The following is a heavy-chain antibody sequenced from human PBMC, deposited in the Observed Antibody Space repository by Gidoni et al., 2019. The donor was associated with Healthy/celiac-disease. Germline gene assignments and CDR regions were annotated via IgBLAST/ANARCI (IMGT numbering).Heavy chain of an antibody. J-gene: IGHJ3*02. CDR3: ARTQRSGFGYDSSGYLGGAFDI. CDR1: GGSISSGGYY. V-gene: IGHV4-31*03. Sequence: QVQLQESGPGLVKPSQTLSLTCTVSGGSISSGGYYWSWIRQHPGKGLEWIGYIYYSGSTYYNPSLKSRVTISVDTSKNQFSLKLSSVTAADTAVYYCARTQRSGFGYDSSGYLGGAFDIWGQGTMVTVSS. CDR2: IYYSGST. D-gene: IGHD3-22*01.